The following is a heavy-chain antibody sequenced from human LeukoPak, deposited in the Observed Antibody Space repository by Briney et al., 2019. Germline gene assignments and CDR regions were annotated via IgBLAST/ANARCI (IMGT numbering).Heavy chain of an antibody. CDR2: IIPIFGTA. J-gene: IGHJ6*04. Sequence: ASVKVSCKASGGTFSSYAIRWVRQAPGQGLEWVGGIIPIFGTAHYAQKFQGRVTIPADESTSTAYMGLSSLRSEETAVYYCARIAVPDRTFSGMNVGGKGTTVTVSS. CDR1: GGTFSSYA. V-gene: IGHV1-69*13. CDR3: ARIAVPDRTFSGMNV. D-gene: IGHD2-2*01.